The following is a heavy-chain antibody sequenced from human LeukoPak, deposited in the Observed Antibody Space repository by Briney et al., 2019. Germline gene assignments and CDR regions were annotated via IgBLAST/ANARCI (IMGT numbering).Heavy chain of an antibody. Sequence: GGSLRLSCAASDFTFTSYGMSWVRQAPGKELEWVSYISSSGSTIYYADSVKGRFTISRDNAKNSLYLQMNSLRAEDTAVYYCARDHSGYDYYFDYWGQGTLVTVSS. D-gene: IGHD5-12*01. V-gene: IGHV3-48*04. CDR1: DFTFTSYG. CDR3: ARDHSGYDYYFDY. J-gene: IGHJ4*02. CDR2: ISSSGSTI.